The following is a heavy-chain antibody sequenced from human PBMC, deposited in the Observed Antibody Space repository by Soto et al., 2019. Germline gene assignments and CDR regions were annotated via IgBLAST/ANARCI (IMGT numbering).Heavy chain of an antibody. CDR3: ARDARIQLWFNWFDP. CDR1: GFTFSSYS. D-gene: IGHD5-18*01. J-gene: IGHJ5*02. Sequence: PGGSLRLSCAASGFTFSSYSMNWVRQAPGKGLEWVSSISSSSSYIYYADSVKGRFTISRNNAKNSLYLQMNSLRAEDTAVYYCARDARIQLWFNWFDPRGQGPLVTVS. CDR2: ISSSSSYI. V-gene: IGHV3-21*01.